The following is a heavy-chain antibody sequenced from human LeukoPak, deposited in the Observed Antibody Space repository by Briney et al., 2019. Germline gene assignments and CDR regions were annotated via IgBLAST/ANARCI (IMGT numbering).Heavy chain of an antibody. Sequence: SETLSLTCTVSGGSISSGSYYWSWMRQPPGKGLEWIGYIYYSGSTNYNPSLKSRVTISVDTSKNQFSLKLSSVTAADTAVYYCARMGWNYDSSGYYFHYWGQGTLVTVSS. CDR1: GGSISSGSYY. V-gene: IGHV4-61*01. CDR2: IYYSGST. D-gene: IGHD3-22*01. J-gene: IGHJ4*02. CDR3: ARMGWNYDSSGYYFHY.